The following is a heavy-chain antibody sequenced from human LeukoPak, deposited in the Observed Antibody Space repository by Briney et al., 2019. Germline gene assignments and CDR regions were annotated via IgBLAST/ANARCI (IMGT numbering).Heavy chain of an antibody. CDR2: ISSSGSTI. CDR1: GFTFSDYY. CDR3: ARARDVLRLLQWLPPGFWFDP. Sequence: GGSLRLSCAASGFTFSDYYMSWIRQAPGKGLEWVSFISSSGSTIYYADSVKGQFTISRDNAKNSLYLQINSLRAEDTAVYYCARARDVLRLLQWLPPGFWFDPRGQGSLVTVSS. J-gene: IGHJ5*02. D-gene: IGHD3-3*01. V-gene: IGHV3-11*04.